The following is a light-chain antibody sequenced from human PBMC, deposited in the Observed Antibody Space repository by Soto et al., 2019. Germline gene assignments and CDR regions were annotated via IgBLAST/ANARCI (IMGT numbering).Light chain of an antibody. CDR2: GNT. CDR3: QSYDSSLV. J-gene: IGLJ2*01. CDR1: SSNIGAGYD. V-gene: IGLV1-40*01. Sequence: QSVLTQPPSVSGAPGQRVTISCTGSSSNIGAGYDVHWYQQLPGAAPKLLIYGNTNRPSGVPDRFSGSKSGTSASLATTGLQAADEADYYCQSYDSSLVFGGGTKLTVL.